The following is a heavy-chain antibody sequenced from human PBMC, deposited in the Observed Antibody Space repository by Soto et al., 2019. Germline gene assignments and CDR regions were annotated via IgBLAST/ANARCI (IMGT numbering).Heavy chain of an antibody. CDR2: ISKIGTVI. Sequence: QAQLVASGGGLVKPGGSLRLSCAGAGFSFSDYYMTWIRQAPGKGLEWISYISKIGTVIYYADSVRGRFTNSRVNSVNSLYPQMNSLRAEDTAVYYCARFEMKGLYYYMDVWGKGTTVTVSS. V-gene: IGHV3-11*01. J-gene: IGHJ6*03. CDR3: ARFEMKGLYYYMDV. CDR1: GFSFSDYY.